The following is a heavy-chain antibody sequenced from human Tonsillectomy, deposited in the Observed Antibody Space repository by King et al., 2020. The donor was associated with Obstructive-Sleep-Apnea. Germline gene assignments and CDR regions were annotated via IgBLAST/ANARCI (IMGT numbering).Heavy chain of an antibody. J-gene: IGHJ4*02. CDR2: ISYDGTNT. CDR3: ARTTPFDY. V-gene: IGHV3-30*04. CDR1: GFTFSNYA. D-gene: IGHD1-26*01. Sequence: VQLVESGGGVVQPGRSLRLSCAASGFTFSNYAMHWVRQAPGEGLEWVAVISYDGTNTYYADSVQGRFTISRDNSKNTLYLQVNSLRAEDTALYSCARTTPFDYWGQGTLVTVSS.